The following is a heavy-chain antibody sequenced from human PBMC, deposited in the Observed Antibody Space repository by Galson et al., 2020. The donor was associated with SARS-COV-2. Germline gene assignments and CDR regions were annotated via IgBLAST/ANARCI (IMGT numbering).Heavy chain of an antibody. CDR3: ARDESGYDFEYYYGMDV. V-gene: IGHV3-21*01. Sequence: GGSLRLSCAASGFTFSSYSMNWVRQAPGKGLEWVSSISSSSSYIYYADSVKGRFTISRDNAKNSLYLQMNSLRAEDTAVYYCARDESGYDFEYYYGMDVWGQGTTVTVSS. D-gene: IGHD5-12*01. J-gene: IGHJ6*02. CDR1: GFTFSSYS. CDR2: ISSSSSYI.